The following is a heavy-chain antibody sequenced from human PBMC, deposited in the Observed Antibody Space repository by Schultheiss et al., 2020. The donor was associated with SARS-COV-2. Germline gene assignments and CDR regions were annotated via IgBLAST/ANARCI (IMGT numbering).Heavy chain of an antibody. CDR2: ISRNGGST. V-gene: IGHV3-20*04. CDR3: AKDRDYVWGSYRSFPFGWFDP. CDR1: GFTFDDYG. D-gene: IGHD3-16*02. J-gene: IGHJ5*02. Sequence: GGSLRLSCAASGFTFDDYGMSWVRQGPGKGLEWVSGISRNGGSTGYADSVKGRFTISRDNAKNSLYLQMNSLRAEDTAVYYCAKDRDYVWGSYRSFPFGWFDPWGQGTLVTVSS.